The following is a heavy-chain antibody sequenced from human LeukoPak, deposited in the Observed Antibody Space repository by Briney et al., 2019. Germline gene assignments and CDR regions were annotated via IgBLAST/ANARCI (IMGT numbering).Heavy chain of an antibody. D-gene: IGHD2-2*01. CDR1: GFTFSSYF. V-gene: IGHV3-7*01. J-gene: IGHJ5*02. CDR2: IKQDGSEK. CDR3: ARSQGVPAAISVWFDP. Sequence: GGSLRLSCAASGFTFSSYFMSWVRQAPGKGLEWVAHIKQDGSEKYYVDSVKGRFTISRDNAKNSLYLQMNSLRAEDTAVYYCARSQGVPAAISVWFDPGAREPWSPSPQ.